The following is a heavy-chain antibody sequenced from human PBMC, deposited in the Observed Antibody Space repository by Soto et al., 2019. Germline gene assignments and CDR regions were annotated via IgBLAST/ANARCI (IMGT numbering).Heavy chain of an antibody. CDR3: GRDTGAKLSSC. CDR1: RGAISSNR. J-gene: IGHJ4*02. D-gene: IGHD6-13*01. V-gene: IGHV1-69*13. CDR2: IVLIYRTA. Sequence: GTSVKASCRESRGAISSNRIIWVRQAPEQGREWVGGIVLIYRTADYAQEFQGRVTITADEAARTSYRELRSLKSQVTSVYYCGRDTGAKLSSCWGQGPLVTAPQ.